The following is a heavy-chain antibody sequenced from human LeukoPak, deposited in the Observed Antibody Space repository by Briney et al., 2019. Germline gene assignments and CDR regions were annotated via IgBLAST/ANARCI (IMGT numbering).Heavy chain of an antibody. V-gene: IGHV1-8*01. CDR1: GYTFTSYD. D-gene: IGHD3-22*01. CDR3: ARVYYDSSGYSDNYGDAFDI. CDR2: MNPNSGNT. Sequence: ASVKVSCKASGYTFTSYDINWVRQATGQGLEWMGWMNPNSGNTGYAQKFQGRVTMTRNTSISTAYMELSSLRSEDTAVYYCARVYYDSSGYSDNYGDAFDIWGQGTMVTVPS. J-gene: IGHJ3*02.